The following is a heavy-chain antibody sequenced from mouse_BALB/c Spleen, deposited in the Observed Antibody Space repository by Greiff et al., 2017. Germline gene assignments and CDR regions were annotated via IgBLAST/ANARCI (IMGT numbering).Heavy chain of an antibody. Sequence: EVQLVESGGDLVKPGGSLKLSCAASGFTFSSYGMSWVRQTPDKRLEWVATISSGGSYTYYPDSVKGRFTISRDNAKNTLYLQMSSLKAEDTAMYYCARQGDLGDYWGQGTSVTVSS. CDR3: ARQGDLGDY. J-gene: IGHJ4*01. CDR1: GFTFSSYG. CDR2: ISSGGSYT. V-gene: IGHV5-6*01.